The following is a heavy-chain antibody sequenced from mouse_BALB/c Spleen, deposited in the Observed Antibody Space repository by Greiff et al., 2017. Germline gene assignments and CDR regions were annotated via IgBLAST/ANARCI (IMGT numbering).Heavy chain of an antibody. Sequence: EVHLVESGGGLVQPKGSLKLSCAASGFTFNTYAMNWVRQAPGKGLEWVARIRSKSNNYATYYADSVKDRFTISRDDSQSMLYLQMNNLKTEDTAMYYCVRHVYYGSSGYAMDYWGQGTSVTVSS. V-gene: IGHV10-1*02. D-gene: IGHD1-1*01. J-gene: IGHJ4*01. CDR2: IRSKSNNYAT. CDR3: VRHVYYGSSGYAMDY. CDR1: GFTFNTYA.